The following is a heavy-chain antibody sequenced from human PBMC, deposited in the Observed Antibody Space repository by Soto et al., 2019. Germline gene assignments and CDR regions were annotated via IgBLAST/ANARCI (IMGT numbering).Heavy chain of an antibody. CDR3: AKDFSYGDYSDY. V-gene: IGHV3-23*01. CDR2: ISGSGGST. D-gene: IGHD4-17*01. J-gene: IGHJ4*02. Sequence: EVQLLESGGGLVQPGGSLRLSCAAYGFTFSSYAMSWVRQAPGKGLEWGSAISGSGGSTHYPDSVKGRFTISRDNSKNTLYLKMNSLRTEDTAVYYFAKDFSYGDYSDYWGQGTLVTVSS. CDR1: GFTFSSYA.